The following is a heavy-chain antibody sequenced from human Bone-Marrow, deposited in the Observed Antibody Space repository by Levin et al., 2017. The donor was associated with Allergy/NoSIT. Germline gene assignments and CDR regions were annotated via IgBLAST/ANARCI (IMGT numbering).Heavy chain of an antibody. CDR2: INSDGSST. CDR3: ARDLVDTDAFDI. Sequence: GESLKISCAASGFTFSSYWMHWVRQAPGKGLVWVSRINSDGSSTSYADSVKGRFTISRDNAKNTLYLQMNSLRAEDTAVYYCARDLVDTDAFDIWGQGTMVTVSS. D-gene: IGHD5-18*01. J-gene: IGHJ3*02. CDR1: GFTFSSYW. V-gene: IGHV3-74*01.